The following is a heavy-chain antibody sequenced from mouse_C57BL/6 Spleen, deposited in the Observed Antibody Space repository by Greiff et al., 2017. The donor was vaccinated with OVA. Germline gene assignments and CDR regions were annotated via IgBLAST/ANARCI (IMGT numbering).Heavy chain of an antibody. CDR3: EGDDDNYIDY. CDR1: GYTFTSYW. CDR2: IDPNSGGT. J-gene: IGHJ2*01. Sequence: VQLQQPGAELVKPGASVKLSCKASGYTFTSYWMHWVKQRPGRGLEWIGRIDPNSGGTKYNEKFKGKATLTVDKPSSTAYMQLSSVTAEDSEVYYCEGDDDNYIDYWGQATTLTVSS. D-gene: IGHD2-3*01. V-gene: IGHV1-72*01.